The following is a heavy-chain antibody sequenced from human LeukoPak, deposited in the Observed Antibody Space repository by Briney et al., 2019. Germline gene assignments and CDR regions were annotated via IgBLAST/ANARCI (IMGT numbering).Heavy chain of an antibody. Sequence: ASVKVSCKASGGTFSSYAISWVRQAPGQGLEWMGMINPNGGGTTYSQNFQGRVTMTRDTSTSTFYMELNSLRAEDTAVYYCARDPSSGWYLKGWFDPWGQGTLVTVSS. J-gene: IGHJ5*02. CDR2: INPNGGGT. D-gene: IGHD6-19*01. CDR1: GGTFSSYA. V-gene: IGHV1-46*01. CDR3: ARDPSSGWYLKGWFDP.